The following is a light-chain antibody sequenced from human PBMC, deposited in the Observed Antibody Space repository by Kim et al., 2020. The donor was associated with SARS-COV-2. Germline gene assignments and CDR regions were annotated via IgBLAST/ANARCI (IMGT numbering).Light chain of an antibody. CDR3: TSYRNSGYV. J-gene: IGLJ1*01. Sequence: QSALTQPASVSGSPGQSITISCTGTSSDVGGYYYVSWYQQSSGTAPKLMIYDAFKRPSGVPNRFSGSKSGNTASLTITGLQAEDEADYYCTSYRNSGYVFGTGTKVTVL. V-gene: IGLV2-14*03. CDR1: SSDVGGYYY. CDR2: DAF.